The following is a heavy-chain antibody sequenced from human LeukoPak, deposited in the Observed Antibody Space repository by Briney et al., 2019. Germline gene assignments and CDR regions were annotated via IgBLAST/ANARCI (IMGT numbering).Heavy chain of an antibody. V-gene: IGHV4-39*02. CDR2: IYYSGST. CDR3: ARESDRRGAFDI. CDR1: GGSISSSSYY. J-gene: IGHJ3*02. Sequence: SETLSLTCTVSGGSISSSSYYWRWIRQPPGRGLEWIGSIYYSGSTYYNPSLKSRVTISVDTSKNQFSLKLSSVTAADTAVYYCARESDRRGAFDIWGQGTMVTVSS. D-gene: IGHD3-10*01.